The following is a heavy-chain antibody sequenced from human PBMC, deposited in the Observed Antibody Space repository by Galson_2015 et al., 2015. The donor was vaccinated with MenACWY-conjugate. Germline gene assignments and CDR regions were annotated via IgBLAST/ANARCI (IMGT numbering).Heavy chain of an antibody. V-gene: IGHV3-15*01. Sequence: SLRLSCATSGLTFSNVWMSWVRQAPGKGLEWVARIKCRTDGGTTGYATPVKGRFTILRDDSTNTLYLQMNSLKIEDTAMYFCTRDRDVGGSRWWFDPWGQRTLVTVSS. CDR3: TRDRDVGGSRWWFDP. CDR2: IKCRTDGGTT. CDR1: GLTFSNVW. J-gene: IGHJ5*02. D-gene: IGHD2-15*01.